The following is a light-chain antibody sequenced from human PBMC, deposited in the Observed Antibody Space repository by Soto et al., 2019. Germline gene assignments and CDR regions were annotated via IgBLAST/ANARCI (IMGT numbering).Light chain of an antibody. CDR2: SNS. CDR1: TSNIGSNT. CDR3: AAWDDSLNGHVV. Sequence: QSVLTQPPSASGTPGQRVTISCSGGTSNIGSNTVNWYQHLPGTAPKLLIYSNSQRPSGVPDRFSGSKSGTSASLAISGLQSEDEADYYCAAWDDSLNGHVVFGGGTKLTVL. V-gene: IGLV1-44*01. J-gene: IGLJ2*01.